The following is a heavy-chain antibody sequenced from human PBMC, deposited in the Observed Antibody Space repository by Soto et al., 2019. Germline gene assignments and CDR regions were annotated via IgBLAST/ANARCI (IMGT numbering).Heavy chain of an antibody. V-gene: IGHV3-21*01. D-gene: IGHD2-2*01. CDR1: GVTFSSYS. J-gene: IGHJ4*02. CDR3: ARGGGSEYCSSTSCYAY. Sequence: GGSLRLSCAASGVTFSSYSMNWVRQAPGKGLEWVSSISSSSSYIYYADSVKGRLTISRDNAKNSLYLQMNSLRAEDTAVYYCARGGGSEYCSSTSCYAYWGQGTLVTVS. CDR2: ISSSSSYI.